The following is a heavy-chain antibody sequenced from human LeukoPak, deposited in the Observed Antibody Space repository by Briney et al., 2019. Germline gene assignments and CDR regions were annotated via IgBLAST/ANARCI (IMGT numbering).Heavy chain of an antibody. CDR2: ISYDGSNK. V-gene: IGHV3-30*03. CDR1: GFTFSSYG. D-gene: IGHD3-10*01. J-gene: IGHJ4*02. Sequence: PGRSLRLSCAASGFTFSSYGMHWVRQAPGKGLEWVAVISYDGSNKYYADSVKGRFTISRDNAKNSLYLQMNSLRAEDTAVYYCARETYYYGSGSYGGYFDYWGQGTLVTASS. CDR3: ARETYYYGSGSYGGYFDY.